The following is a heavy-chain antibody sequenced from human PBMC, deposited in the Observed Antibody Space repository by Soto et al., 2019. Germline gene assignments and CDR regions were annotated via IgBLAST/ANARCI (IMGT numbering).Heavy chain of an antibody. Sequence: ASVKVSCKASGYTFTSCAMHWVRQAPGQRLEWMGWINAGNGNTKYSQKFQGRVTITRDTSASTAYMELSSLRSEDTAVYYCARDRASMIVVVSTFDYWGQGTLVTAPQ. D-gene: IGHD3-22*01. CDR3: ARDRASMIVVVSTFDY. CDR1: GYTFTSCA. J-gene: IGHJ4*02. V-gene: IGHV1-3*01. CDR2: INAGNGNT.